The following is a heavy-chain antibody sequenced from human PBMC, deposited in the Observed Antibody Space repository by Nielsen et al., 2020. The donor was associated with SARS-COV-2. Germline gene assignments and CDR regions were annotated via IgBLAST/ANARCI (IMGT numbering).Heavy chain of an antibody. CDR1: GFSVEDYD. CDR3: ARDSSGLRWYYFDY. V-gene: IGHV3-9*01. CDR2: FSWNGASI. D-gene: IGHD4-23*01. Sequence: GGSLRLSCAASGFSVEDYDIHWVRQVPGRGLEWVSGFSWNGASIGYADSVKGRFTISRDNAKNSLYLQMNSLRAEDTAVYYCARDSSGLRWYYFDYWGQGTLVTVSS. J-gene: IGHJ4*02.